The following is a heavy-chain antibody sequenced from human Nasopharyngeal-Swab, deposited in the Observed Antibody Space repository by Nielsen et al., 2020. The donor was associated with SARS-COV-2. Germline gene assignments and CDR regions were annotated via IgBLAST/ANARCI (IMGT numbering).Heavy chain of an antibody. CDR1: GFTFSTSV. CDR3: ARDRLSSWPPSNWLDP. CDR2: LCFTGGNE. J-gene: IGHJ5*02. V-gene: IGHV3-33*01. D-gene: IGHD6-13*01. Sequence: GGSLRLSCAASGFTFSTSVMHWVRQAPDKGLEWVALLCFTGGNEYYADSVKGRFTISRDTSKNTLYLQMNSLTAEDTAVYYCARDRLSSWPPSNWLDPWGQGTLVTVSS.